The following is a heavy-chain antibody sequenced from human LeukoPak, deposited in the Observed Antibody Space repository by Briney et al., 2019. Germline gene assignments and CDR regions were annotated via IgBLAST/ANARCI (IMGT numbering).Heavy chain of an antibody. CDR2: IKGDGSST. V-gene: IGHV3-74*01. CDR1: GLTFSNNW. J-gene: IGHJ4*02. Sequence: GGSLRLSCAASGLTFSNNWMHWVRQAPGKGLVWVSRIKGDGSSTDYADSVKGRFTISRDNAKNTLLLQMNSLRAEDTAVYYCARSYGAFSGPVAYWGQGTLVTLSS. CDR3: ARSYGAFSGPVAY. D-gene: IGHD4-17*01.